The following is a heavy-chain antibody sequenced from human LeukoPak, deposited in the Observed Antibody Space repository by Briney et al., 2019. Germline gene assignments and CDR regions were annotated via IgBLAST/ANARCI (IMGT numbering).Heavy chain of an antibody. CDR3: ARDSRWIQFDY. J-gene: IGHJ4*02. CDR2: ISSSGSTI. CDR1: GFTFSSYE. Sequence: GGSLRLSCAASGFTFSSYEMNWVRQAPGKGLERVSYISSSGSTIYYAHSVKGRFTISRDNAKNSLYLQMNSLRADDTAVYYCARDSRWIQFDYWGQGTLVTVSS. D-gene: IGHD5-18*01. V-gene: IGHV3-48*03.